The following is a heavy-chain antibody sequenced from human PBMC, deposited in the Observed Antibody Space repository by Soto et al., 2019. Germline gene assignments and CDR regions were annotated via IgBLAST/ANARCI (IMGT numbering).Heavy chain of an antibody. CDR3: ARQRATSGWYVFDY. V-gene: IGHV4-39*01. Sequence: QLQLQQSGPGLVKPSETLSLTCTVSSGSISSSSSYWGWIRQLPGKGLEWIGSIYYSGSTYYNPSLKSRVTISVDTSKNQFSLKLSSVTAADTAVYYCARQRATSGWYVFDYWGQGTLVTVSS. CDR1: SGSISSSSSY. CDR2: IYYSGST. D-gene: IGHD6-19*01. J-gene: IGHJ4*02.